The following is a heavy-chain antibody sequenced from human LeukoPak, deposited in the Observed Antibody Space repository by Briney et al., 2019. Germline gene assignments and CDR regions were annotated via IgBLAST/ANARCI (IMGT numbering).Heavy chain of an antibody. CDR2: ISTDSDSI. CDR1: GFTFSTYN. Sequence: GGSLRLSCAASGFTFSTYNMNWVRQAPGKGLEWVSYISTDSDSIYYADSVKGRFTISRDNAKNSLYLQMNSLRAEDTAVYYCARDLTRTEVLWFGELIDRKNYYGMDVWGQGTTVTVSS. J-gene: IGHJ6*02. D-gene: IGHD3-10*01. CDR3: ARDLTRTEVLWFGELIDRKNYYGMDV. V-gene: IGHV3-48*01.